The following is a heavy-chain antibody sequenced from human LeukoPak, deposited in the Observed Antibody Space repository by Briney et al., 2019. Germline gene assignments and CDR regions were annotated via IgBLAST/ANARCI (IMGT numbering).Heavy chain of an antibody. Sequence: PGRSLRLSCVASGFTFSSYGMHWVRQAPGKGLEWVAVISNDGSNKYYADSVKGRFTTSRDNSKNTLYLQMNSLRAEDTAVYYCAKGRGAFDIWGQGTMVTVSS. CDR3: AKGRGAFDI. V-gene: IGHV3-30*18. J-gene: IGHJ3*02. CDR2: ISNDGSNK. CDR1: GFTFSSYG. D-gene: IGHD3-10*01.